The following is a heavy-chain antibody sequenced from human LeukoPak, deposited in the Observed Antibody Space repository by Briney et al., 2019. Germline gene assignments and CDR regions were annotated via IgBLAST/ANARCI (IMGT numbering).Heavy chain of an antibody. Sequence: GESLKISCKGSGYSFPTYWIGWVRQMPGKGLEWMGIVYPGDSSTRYSPSFQGQVTISADKSITTAYLQWSSLKASDTAMYYCARLIRRYCSGGSCPLDYWGQGTLVTVSS. V-gene: IGHV5-51*01. CDR1: GYSFPTYW. J-gene: IGHJ4*02. CDR3: ARLIRRYCSGGSCPLDY. CDR2: VYPGDSST. D-gene: IGHD2-15*01.